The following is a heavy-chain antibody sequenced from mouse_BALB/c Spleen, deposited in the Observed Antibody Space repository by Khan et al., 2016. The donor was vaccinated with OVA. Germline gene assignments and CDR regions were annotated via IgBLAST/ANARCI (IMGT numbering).Heavy chain of an antibody. CDR3: ARIKKSVSTYLDD. J-gene: IGHJ2*01. D-gene: IGHD2-1*01. CDR2: TNPTNGRT. V-gene: IGHV1S81*02. Sequence: QVQLQQPGAELVKAGASVKMSCKASGYTFTSYWMHWVKQRLGQGLEWFAETNPTNGRTYYNEKFKSKATLTVDKSSSTAYMLLSGPTFEASVVFSCARIKKSVSTYLDDWGQGTTLTVSA. CDR1: GYTFTSYW.